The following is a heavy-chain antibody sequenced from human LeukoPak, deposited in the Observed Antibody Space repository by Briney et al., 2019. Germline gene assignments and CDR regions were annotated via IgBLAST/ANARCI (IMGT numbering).Heavy chain of an antibody. CDR3: ARLGHLGWFGELYYYYYDMDV. D-gene: IGHD3-10*01. V-gene: IGHV3-30*02. Sequence: PGGSLRLSCAASGFTFSSYGMHWVRQAPGKGLEWVAFIRYDGSNKYYADSVKGRFTVSRDNAKNSLYLQMNSLRAEDTAVYYCARLGHLGWFGELYYYYYDMDVWGQGTTVTVSS. CDR1: GFTFSSYG. J-gene: IGHJ6*02. CDR2: IRYDGSNK.